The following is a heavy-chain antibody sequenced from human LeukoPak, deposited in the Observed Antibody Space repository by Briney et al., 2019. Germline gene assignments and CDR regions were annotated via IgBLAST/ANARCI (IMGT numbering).Heavy chain of an antibody. Sequence: SETLSLTCTVSGGSISSSSYYWGRIRQPPGKGLVCIGSIYYSGSTYYNPSLKSRVTISVDTSKNQFSLKLSSVTAADTAVYYCARTMVRGVMSYFEYWGQGTLVTASS. V-gene: IGHV4-39*07. CDR2: IYYSGST. D-gene: IGHD3-10*01. CDR3: ARTMVRGVMSYFEY. J-gene: IGHJ4*02. CDR1: GGSISSSSYY.